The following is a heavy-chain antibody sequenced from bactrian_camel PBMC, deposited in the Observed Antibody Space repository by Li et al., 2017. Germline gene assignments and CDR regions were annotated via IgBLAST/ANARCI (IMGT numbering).Heavy chain of an antibody. CDR3: AKAVSSSFVPDYNY. CDR2: INTDTQST. V-gene: IGHV3S54*01. D-gene: IGHD6*01. CDR1: GDTYSSNT. J-gene: IGHJ4*01. Sequence: HVQLVESGGGSAQAGGSLRLSCAASGDTYSSNTMGWFRQVPGKEREGVAAINTDTQSTYYADSVKGRFTISRDNAKNTVYLQLNSLKTEDMAIYYCAKAVSSSFVPDYNYWGQGTQVTVS.